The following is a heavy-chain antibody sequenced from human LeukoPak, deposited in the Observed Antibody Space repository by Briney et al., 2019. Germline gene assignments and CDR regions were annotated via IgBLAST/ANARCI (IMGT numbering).Heavy chain of an antibody. D-gene: IGHD6-13*01. V-gene: IGHV4-59*01. J-gene: IGHJ2*01. Sequence: SETLSLTCTVSGGSISDFYWSWIRQPPGKGLEWIGYIYHSGSTNHNPSLKSRVALSVDTSKNQLSLKLNSVTAADTAVYYCARGGGGWSGRSWSNYWFFDLWGRGTLVTVSS. CDR2: IYHSGST. CDR1: GGSISDFY. CDR3: ARGGGGWSGRSWSNYWFFDL.